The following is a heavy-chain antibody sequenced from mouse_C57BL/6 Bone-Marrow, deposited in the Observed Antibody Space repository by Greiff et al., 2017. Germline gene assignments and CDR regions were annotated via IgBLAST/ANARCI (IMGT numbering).Heavy chain of an antibody. V-gene: IGHV1-47*01. CDR1: GYTFTTYP. D-gene: IGHD2-1*01. J-gene: IGHJ2*01. CDR3: ARGGNYGGYYFDY. CDR2: FHPYNDDT. Sequence: QVQLQQSGAELVKPGASVKMSCKASGYTFTTYPIEWMKQNHGKHLEWIGNFHPYNDDTTYTEKFKGKATLTVEKSSSTVYLELSRLTSDDSAVYYCARGGNYGGYYFDYWGQGTTLTVSS.